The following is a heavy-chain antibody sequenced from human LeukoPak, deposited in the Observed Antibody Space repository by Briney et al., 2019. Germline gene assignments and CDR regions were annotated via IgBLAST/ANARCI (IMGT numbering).Heavy chain of an antibody. CDR3: AGTKNIAAPGRLDY. CDR2: LYSVGDT. D-gene: IGHD6-13*01. CDR1: GFTVSTNY. J-gene: IGHJ4*02. V-gene: IGHV3-53*01. Sequence: PGGSLRLSCAASGFTVSTNYMNWVRQAPGKGLEWVSVLYSVGDTYYGDSVKGRFTISRDNSKNTLYLQMNSLRAEDTAVYYCAGTKNIAAPGRLDYWGQGTLVTVSS.